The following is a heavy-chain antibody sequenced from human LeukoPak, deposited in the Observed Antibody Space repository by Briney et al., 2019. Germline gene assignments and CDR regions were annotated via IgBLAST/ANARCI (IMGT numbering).Heavy chain of an antibody. J-gene: IGHJ5*02. CDR1: GIVFSNTA. CDR3: GKDGGQYSSGPEFDP. V-gene: IGHV3-23*01. D-gene: IGHD6-19*01. Sequence: GGSLRLSCAASGIVFSNTAMNWARQSPGRGLEWVSAISGGGERTFYADSVKGRFTISRDNSKNMVYLQMSSLRADDTAIYYCGKDGGQYSSGPEFDPRGQGALVTVSS. CDR2: ISGGGERT.